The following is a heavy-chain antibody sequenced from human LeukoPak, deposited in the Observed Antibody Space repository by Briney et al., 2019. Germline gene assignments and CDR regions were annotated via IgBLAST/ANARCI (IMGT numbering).Heavy chain of an antibody. Sequence: SQTLSLTCAVSGGSISSGGYSWSWIRQPPGKGLEWIGYIYHSGSTYYNPSLKSRVTISVDRSKNQFSLKLSSVIAADTAVYYCARALGIAAARYNWFDPWGQGTLVTVSS. CDR3: ARALGIAAARYNWFDP. J-gene: IGHJ5*02. CDR2: IYHSGST. V-gene: IGHV4-30-2*01. CDR1: GGSISSGGYS. D-gene: IGHD6-13*01.